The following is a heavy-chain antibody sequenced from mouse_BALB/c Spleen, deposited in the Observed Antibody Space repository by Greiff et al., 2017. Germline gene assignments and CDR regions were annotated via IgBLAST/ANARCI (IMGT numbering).Heavy chain of an antibody. Sequence: QVHVKQPGAELVRPGASVKLSCKASGYTFTSYWINWVKQRPGQGLEWIGNIYPSDSYTNYNQKFKDKATLTVDKSSSTAYMQLSSPTSEDSAVYYCTRSYYDYDAFAYWGQGTLVTVSA. J-gene: IGHJ3*01. CDR3: TRSYYDYDAFAY. V-gene: IGHV1-69*02. D-gene: IGHD2-4*01. CDR2: IYPSDSYT. CDR1: GYTFTSYW.